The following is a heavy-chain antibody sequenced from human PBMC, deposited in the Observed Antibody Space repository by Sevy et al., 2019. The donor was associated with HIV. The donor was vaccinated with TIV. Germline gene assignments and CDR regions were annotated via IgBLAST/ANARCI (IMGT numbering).Heavy chain of an antibody. Sequence: GGSLRLSCAASGFTFSSYSMNWVRQAPGKGLEWVSSISSSSSYIYYADSVKGRFTISRDNAKNSLYLQRNSLRAEDTAVYYCARDLRRSSYDFWSGYSGMDVWGQGTTVTVSS. D-gene: IGHD3-3*01. J-gene: IGHJ6*02. CDR1: GFTFSSYS. CDR3: ARDLRRSSYDFWSGYSGMDV. V-gene: IGHV3-21*01. CDR2: ISSSSSYI.